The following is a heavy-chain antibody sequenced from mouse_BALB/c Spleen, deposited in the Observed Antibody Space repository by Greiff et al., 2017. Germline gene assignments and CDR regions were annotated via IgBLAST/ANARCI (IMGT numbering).Heavy chain of an antibody. CDR2: ISSGSSTI. J-gene: IGHJ4*01. CDR3: AIGDDGYAMDY. D-gene: IGHD2-2*01. CDR1: GFTFTSYG. V-gene: IGHV5-17*02. Sequence: EVQLVESGAGLVQPGGSLKLSCAASGFTFTSYGMHWVRQAPEKGLEWVAYISSGSSTIYYADTVKGRFTISRDNPKNTLCLQMTSLRSEDTAMYECAIGDDGYAMDYWGQGTSVTVSS.